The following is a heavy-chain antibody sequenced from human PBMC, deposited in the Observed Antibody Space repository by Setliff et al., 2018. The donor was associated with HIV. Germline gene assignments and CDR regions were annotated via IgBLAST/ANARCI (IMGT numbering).Heavy chain of an antibody. Sequence: PSETLSLTCTVSGGSISSYYWSWIRQPPGKGLEWIGYIYYSGSTNYNPSLKSRVTISVDTSKNQFSLKLSSVTAADTAVYYCARDLGLYSSSWARFDAFDIWGQGTMVTVSS. V-gene: IGHV4-59*01. D-gene: IGHD6-13*01. CDR3: ARDLGLYSSSWARFDAFDI. CDR1: GGSISSYY. J-gene: IGHJ3*02. CDR2: IYYSGST.